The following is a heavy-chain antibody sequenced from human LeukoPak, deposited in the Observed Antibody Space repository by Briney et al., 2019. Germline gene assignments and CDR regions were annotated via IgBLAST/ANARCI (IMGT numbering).Heavy chain of an antibody. Sequence: GSSVKVSCKASGGTFSSYATSWVRQAPGQGLEWMGRIIPILGIVNYAQQFQGRVTITADKSTSTAYMELSSLRSEDTAVYYCARDRDSSSWTDYWGQGTLVTVSS. D-gene: IGHD6-13*01. CDR1: GGTFSSYA. CDR3: ARDRDSSSWTDY. V-gene: IGHV1-69*04. J-gene: IGHJ4*02. CDR2: IIPILGIV.